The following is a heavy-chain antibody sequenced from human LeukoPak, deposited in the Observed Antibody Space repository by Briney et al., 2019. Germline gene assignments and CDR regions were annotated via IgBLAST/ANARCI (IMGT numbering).Heavy chain of an antibody. CDR1: GGSFGGYY. V-gene: IGHV4-34*01. J-gene: IGHJ4*01. CDR3: ARGGYFDWFPFAY. CDR2: INHGGIT. D-gene: IGHD3-9*01. Sequence: PSETPSLTCAVYGGSFGGYYWTWIRQPPGKGLEWIGRINHGGITSYNPSLQSRVTMSVDASKNQFSLNLTSVTAADTAMYYCARGGYFDWFPFAYWGQGSLVTVSS.